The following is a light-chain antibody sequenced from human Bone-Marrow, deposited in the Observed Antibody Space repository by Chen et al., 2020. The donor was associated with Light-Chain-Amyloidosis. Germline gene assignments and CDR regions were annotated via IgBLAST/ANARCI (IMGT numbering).Light chain of an antibody. CDR2: GAP. V-gene: IGKV1-39*01. CDR3: QQSHSTPWT. Sequence: DIQMTQSPSSLSASVGDRVTITCRASQSISSYLQWFQQKPGKAPKLLIFGAPTLQSGVPSRVKCSGSGTDFPLTSSSLQPEEFATYYCQQSHSTPWTVGQGTKVEIK. CDR1: QSISSY. J-gene: IGKJ1*01.